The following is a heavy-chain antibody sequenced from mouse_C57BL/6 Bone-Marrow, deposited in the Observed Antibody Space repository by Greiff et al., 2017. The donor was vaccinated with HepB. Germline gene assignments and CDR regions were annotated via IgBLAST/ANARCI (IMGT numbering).Heavy chain of an antibody. CDR3: ARPFITTVVATWDFDY. D-gene: IGHD1-1*01. CDR2: ISPRSGNT. Sequence: VQLQQSGAELARPGASVKLSCKASGYTFTSYGISWVKQRTGQGLEWIGEISPRSGNTYYNEKFKGKATLTADKSSSTAYMELRSLTSEDSAVYFCARPFITTVVATWDFDYWGQGTTLTVSS. CDR1: GYTFTSYG. V-gene: IGHV1-81*01. J-gene: IGHJ2*01.